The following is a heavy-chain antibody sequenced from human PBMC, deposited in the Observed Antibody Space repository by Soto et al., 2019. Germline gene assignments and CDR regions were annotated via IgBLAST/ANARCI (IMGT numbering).Heavy chain of an antibody. Sequence: GGSLRLSCAASGFTFSSYWMSWVRQAKGKGMEWVAKIKQDGSEKYYVDSVKGRFTISRDNANNALYMKMKSLRAEDTAVYYCARETAAGXWGQGTLVTVSX. CDR2: IKQDGSEK. CDR3: ARETAAGX. D-gene: IGHD6-13*01. V-gene: IGHV3-7*03. J-gene: IGHJ4*02. CDR1: GFTFSSYW.